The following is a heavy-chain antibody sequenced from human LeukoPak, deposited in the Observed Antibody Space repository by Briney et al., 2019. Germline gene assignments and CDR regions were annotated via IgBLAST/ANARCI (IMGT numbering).Heavy chain of an antibody. CDR1: GYTFTGYY. D-gene: IGHD2-8*01. Sequence: ASVKVSCKASGYTFTGYYMNWVRQAPGQGLEWMGRINPNSGGTNYAQKFQGRVTITRDTSISTAYMELSRLRSDDTAVYYCARVARYCTNGVCYRRSSHDYWGQGTLVTVSS. V-gene: IGHV1-2*06. J-gene: IGHJ4*02. CDR3: ARVARYCTNGVCYRRSSHDY. CDR2: INPNSGGT.